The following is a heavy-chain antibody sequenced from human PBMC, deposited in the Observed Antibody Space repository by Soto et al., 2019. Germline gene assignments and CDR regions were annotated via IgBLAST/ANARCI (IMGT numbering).Heavy chain of an antibody. CDR2: ISGSGGST. Sequence: EVQLLESGGGLVQPGGSLRLSCAASGFTFSSYAMSWVRQAPGKGLEWVSAISGSGGSTYYADSVKGRFTISRDNSKNSLYLQMNSLRAEDTAVYYCAKVVSSGWYYFDYWGQGTLVTVSS. J-gene: IGHJ4*02. V-gene: IGHV3-23*01. CDR3: AKVVSSGWYYFDY. D-gene: IGHD6-19*01. CDR1: GFTFSSYA.